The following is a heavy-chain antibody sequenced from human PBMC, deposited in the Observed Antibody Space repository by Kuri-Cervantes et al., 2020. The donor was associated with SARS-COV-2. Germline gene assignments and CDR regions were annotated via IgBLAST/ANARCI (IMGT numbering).Heavy chain of an antibody. V-gene: IGHV4-38-2*02. CDR2: IYYSGST. D-gene: IGHD1-26*01. Sequence: SETLSLTCAVSGYSISSGYYWGWIRQPPGRGLEWIGSIYYSGSTYYNPPLKSRVTISVDTSKNQFSLKLSSVTAADTAVYYCAREVGSGSYDYWGQGTLVTVSS. J-gene: IGHJ4*02. CDR3: AREVGSGSYDY. CDR1: GYSISSGYY.